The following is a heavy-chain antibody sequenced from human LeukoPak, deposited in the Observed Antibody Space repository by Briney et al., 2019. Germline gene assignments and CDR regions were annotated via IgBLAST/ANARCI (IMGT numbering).Heavy chain of an antibody. CDR1: GFTFSSYS. V-gene: IGHV3-21*01. CDR2: NSSSSSYI. CDR3: AGSYSSSSLWYFDL. Sequence: GGSLRLSCAASGFTFSSYSMNWVRQAPGKGLEWVSSNSSSSSYIYYADSVKGRFTISRDNAKNSLYLQMNSLRAEDTAVYYCAGSYSSSSLWYFDLWGRGTLVTVSS. D-gene: IGHD6-6*01. J-gene: IGHJ2*01.